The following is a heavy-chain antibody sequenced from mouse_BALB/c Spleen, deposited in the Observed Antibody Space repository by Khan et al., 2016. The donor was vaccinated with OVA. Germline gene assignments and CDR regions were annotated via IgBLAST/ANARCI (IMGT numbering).Heavy chain of an antibody. V-gene: IGHV5-6-5*01. CDR3: EREGPMITTWFAY. CDR1: GFTFSAYI. CDR2: ISIGGNT. Sequence: EVELVESGGGLVKPGGSLKLSCVASGFTFSAYIMSWVRQTPEKRLEWVASISIGGNTFYPDSVKGRFTISRDDARNILYLQMSSLRSEDTAMYYCEREGPMITTWFAYWGQGTLVTVSA. D-gene: IGHD2-4*01. J-gene: IGHJ3*01.